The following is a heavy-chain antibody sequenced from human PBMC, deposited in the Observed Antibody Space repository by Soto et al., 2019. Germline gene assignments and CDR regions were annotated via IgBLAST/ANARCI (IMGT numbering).Heavy chain of an antibody. CDR1: GFTFSKAW. D-gene: IGHD5-18*01. J-gene: IGHJ6*02. V-gene: IGHV3-15*07. Sequence: GGALRLSCAALGFTFSKAWMNWVRPAPGKGVEWGGRIKNKTDGGTTDYAAPVKGRFTISRDDSKNTLYLQMNSLKTEDTAVYYCTTIGPTGIQLWNPLRRRHYYGMDVWGQGTTVTVSS. CDR2: IKNKTDGGTT. CDR3: TTIGPTGIQLWNPLRRRHYYGMDV.